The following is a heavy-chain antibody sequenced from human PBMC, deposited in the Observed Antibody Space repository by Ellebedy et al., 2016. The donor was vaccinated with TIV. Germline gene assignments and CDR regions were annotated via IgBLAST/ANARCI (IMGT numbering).Heavy chain of an antibody. J-gene: IGHJ5*02. CDR3: ARDYWGSYES. Sequence: PGGSLRLSCAASGFTFSDYEMDWVRQAPGKGLEWVGRAGNKAQSYTTTYAASVKGRFTISRDDSKSSLYLQMNSLKTEDTAVYYCARDYWGSYESWGQGTLVTVST. CDR2: AGNKAQSYTT. CDR1: GFTFSDYE. V-gene: IGHV3-72*01. D-gene: IGHD3-16*01.